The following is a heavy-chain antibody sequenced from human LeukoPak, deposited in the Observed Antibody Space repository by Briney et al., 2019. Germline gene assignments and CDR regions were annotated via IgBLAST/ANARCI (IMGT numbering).Heavy chain of an antibody. CDR3: AKWGDFVSVTCYYCPDY. J-gene: IGHJ4*02. D-gene: IGHD3-9*01. Sequence: GGSLILSCAASGFTFSNYAMYWVHQAPGKGLEWVSAVSGRDDSTYYADSVKRRFTISRETSKNTLSLQMNSLRAEDTSIYYCAKWGDFVSVTCYYCPDYWGQGSLVTVSS. V-gene: IGHV3-23*01. CDR2: VSGRDDST. CDR1: GFTFSNYA.